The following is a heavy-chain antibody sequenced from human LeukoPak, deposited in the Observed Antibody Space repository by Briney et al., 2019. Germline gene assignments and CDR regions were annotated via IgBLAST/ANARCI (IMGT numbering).Heavy chain of an antibody. Sequence: ASETLSLTCAVYGGSFSGYYWGWIRQPPGKGLEWIGEINHSGSTNYNPSLKSRVTISVDTSKNQFSLKLSSVTAADTAVYYCARAATDERVVVPAAVDYWGQGTLVTVSS. J-gene: IGHJ4*02. CDR1: GGSFSGYY. V-gene: IGHV4-34*01. D-gene: IGHD2-2*01. CDR3: ARAATDERVVVPAAVDY. CDR2: INHSGST.